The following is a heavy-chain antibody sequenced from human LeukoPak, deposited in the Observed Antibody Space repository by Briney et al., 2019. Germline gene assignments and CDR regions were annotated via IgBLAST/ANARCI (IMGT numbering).Heavy chain of an antibody. J-gene: IGHJ5*02. V-gene: IGHV4-4*07. CDR1: GGSISSYY. Sequence: PSETLSLTCTVSGGSISSYYWSWIRQPAGTGLEWIGRIYPSGSTNYNPSLKSRVTMSVDTSKNQFSLKLCSVTPADTAVYYCARGIVNWFDPWGQGTLVTVSS. D-gene: IGHD1-26*01. CDR2: IYPSGST. CDR3: ARGIVNWFDP.